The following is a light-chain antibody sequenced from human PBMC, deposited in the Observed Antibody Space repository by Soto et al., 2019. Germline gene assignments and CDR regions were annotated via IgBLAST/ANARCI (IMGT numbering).Light chain of an antibody. CDR3: QQSYSTLRT. CDR1: QYISTY. V-gene: IGKV1-39*01. CDR2: AAS. Sequence: DIQMTQSPTSLSASVGGRVTISCRASQYISTYLSWYQQKPGKAPRLLIYAASTVQSGVPPRFSGSGSGTDFILTISSLQPEDFATYYCQQSYSTLRTFGQGTKVDIK. J-gene: IGKJ1*01.